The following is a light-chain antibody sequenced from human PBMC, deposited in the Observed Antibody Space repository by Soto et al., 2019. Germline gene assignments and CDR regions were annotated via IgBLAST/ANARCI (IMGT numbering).Light chain of an antibody. J-gene: IGLJ1*01. CDR1: SSNIGAGFD. Sequence: VLTQPPSVSGAPGQRVTISFAGNSSNIGAGFDVFWYQQLPGTAPKLLIYGNNIRPSGVPDRFSGSKSDTTASLSITEPQAEDEADYYCQSYDSSLGSYVFGSGTKVTVL. CDR3: QSYDSSLGSYV. V-gene: IGLV1-40*01. CDR2: GNN.